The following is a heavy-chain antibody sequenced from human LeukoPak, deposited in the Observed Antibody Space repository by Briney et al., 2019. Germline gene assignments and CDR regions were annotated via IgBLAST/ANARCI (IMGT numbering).Heavy chain of an antibody. Sequence: SETLSLTCTVSGGSISSSSYYWGWLRQPPGKGLEWTGSIYYSGSTYYNPSLKRRVTISVDTSKYQFSLKLRSVPAADAAVYYCATRHPVGAFDIWGQGTMVTVSS. CDR1: GGSISSSSYY. CDR2: IYYSGST. V-gene: IGHV4-39*01. CDR3: ATRHPVGAFDI. J-gene: IGHJ3*02.